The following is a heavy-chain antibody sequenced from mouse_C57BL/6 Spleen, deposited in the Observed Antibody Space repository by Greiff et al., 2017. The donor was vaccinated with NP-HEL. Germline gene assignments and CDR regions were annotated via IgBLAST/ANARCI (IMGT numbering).Heavy chain of an antibody. CDR2: ISSGGSYT. CDR3: ARHDGTAQATWFAY. J-gene: IGHJ3*01. V-gene: IGHV5-6*01. Sequence: EVKVVESGGDLVKPGGSLKLSCAASGFTFSSYGMSWVRQTPDKRLEGVATISSGGSYTYYPDSVKGRFTISRDNAKNTLYLQMSSLKSEDTAVYYCARHDGTAQATWFAYWGQGTLVTVSA. D-gene: IGHD3-2*02. CDR1: GFTFSSYG.